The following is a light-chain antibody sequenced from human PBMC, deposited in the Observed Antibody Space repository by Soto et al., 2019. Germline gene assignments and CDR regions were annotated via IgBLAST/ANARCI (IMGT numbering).Light chain of an antibody. CDR1: EGVRNM. CDR3: QQFYTWPVT. Sequence: EIVMTQSPATLSVSPGEGATFSCRASEGVRNMLAWYQHKPGQPPRLLVSYASAGTTGVPARFSGSGSGTEFTLTINSLQSEDVALYYCQQFYTWPVTFGGGTKVEIK. J-gene: IGKJ4*01. V-gene: IGKV3-15*01. CDR2: YAS.